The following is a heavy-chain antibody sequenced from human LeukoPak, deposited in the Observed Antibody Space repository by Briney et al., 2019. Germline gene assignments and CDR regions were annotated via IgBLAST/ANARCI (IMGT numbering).Heavy chain of an antibody. D-gene: IGHD6-19*01. CDR3: AKSLGPYSSGWYPPFDY. V-gene: IGHV3-23*01. CDR2: ISGSGGGT. Sequence: PGGSLRLSCAASGFTFSSYAMSWVRQAPGKGLEWVSAISGSGGGTYYADSVKGRFTISRDNSKNTLYLQMNSLRAEDTAVYYCAKSLGPYSSGWYPPFDYWGQGTLVTVSS. J-gene: IGHJ4*02. CDR1: GFTFSSYA.